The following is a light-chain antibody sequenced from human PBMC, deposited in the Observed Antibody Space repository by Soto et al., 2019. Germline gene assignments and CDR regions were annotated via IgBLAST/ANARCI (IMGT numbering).Light chain of an antibody. Sequence: DIVMTKSPDSLAVSLGERATINCKSSQSVLYSSNNNNYLAWYQQKPGQPPKLLIYWASTRESVVPDRFSGSGSGTDFTLTISSLQAEDVAVYYCQQYYSTPHTFGQGTKLEIK. V-gene: IGKV4-1*01. J-gene: IGKJ2*01. CDR1: QSVLYSSNNNNY. CDR3: QQYYSTPHT. CDR2: WAS.